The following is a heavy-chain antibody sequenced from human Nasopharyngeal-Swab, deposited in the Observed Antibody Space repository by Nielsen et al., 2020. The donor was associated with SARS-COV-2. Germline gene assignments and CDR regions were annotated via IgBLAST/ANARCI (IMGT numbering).Heavy chain of an antibody. D-gene: IGHD6-19*01. Sequence: WIRQPPGKGLEWIGSIYYSGSTYYNPSLKSRVTISVDTSKNQFSLKLSSVTAADTAVYYCANTQWLGRDYFDYWGQGTLVTSPQ. J-gene: IGHJ4*02. V-gene: IGHV4-39*01. CDR2: IYYSGST. CDR3: ANTQWLGRDYFDY.